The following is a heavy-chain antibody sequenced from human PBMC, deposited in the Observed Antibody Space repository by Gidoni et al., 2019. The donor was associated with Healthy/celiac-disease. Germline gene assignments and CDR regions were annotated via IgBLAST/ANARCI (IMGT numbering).Heavy chain of an antibody. CDR1: GFTFSDYY. V-gene: IGHV3-11*05. J-gene: IGHJ4*02. D-gene: IGHD2-2*02. Sequence: QVQLVESGGGLVKPGGSLRLSCAASGFTFSDYYMSWIRQAPGKGLEWVSYISSSSSYTNYADSVKGRFTISRDNAKNSLYLQMNSLRAEDTAVYYCARGDPGYCSSTSCYKVGADYWGQGTLVTVSS. CDR2: ISSSSSYT. CDR3: ARGDPGYCSSTSCYKVGADY.